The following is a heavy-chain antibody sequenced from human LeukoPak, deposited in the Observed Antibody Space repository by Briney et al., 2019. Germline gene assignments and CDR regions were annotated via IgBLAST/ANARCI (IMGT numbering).Heavy chain of an antibody. Sequence: GGSLRLSCAASGFTFSSYAMDWVRQAPGKGLEWVSCISASGGSTYYADSVKGQFTISRDNSKNTLYLQMNSLRAEDTAVYYCAKGEAAAGTSSWFDPWGQGTLVTVSS. J-gene: IGHJ5*02. CDR3: AKGEAAAGTSSWFDP. D-gene: IGHD6-13*01. CDR2: ISASGGST. V-gene: IGHV3-23*01. CDR1: GFTFSSYA.